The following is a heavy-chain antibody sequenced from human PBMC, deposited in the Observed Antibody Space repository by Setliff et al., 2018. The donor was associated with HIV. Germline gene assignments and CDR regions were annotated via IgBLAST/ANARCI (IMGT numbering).Heavy chain of an antibody. Sequence: ASVKVSCKASGYTFTSYGISWVRQAPGQGLEWMGWISAYNGNTNYAQKLQDRVTMTTDTSTSTAYMELRSLRSDDTAVYYCARDSGDDYSDYYYYGMDVWGQGTTVTVSS. CDR3: ARDSGDDYSDYYYYGMDV. CDR1: GYTFTSYG. D-gene: IGHD4-4*01. V-gene: IGHV1-18*01. J-gene: IGHJ6*02. CDR2: ISAYNGNT.